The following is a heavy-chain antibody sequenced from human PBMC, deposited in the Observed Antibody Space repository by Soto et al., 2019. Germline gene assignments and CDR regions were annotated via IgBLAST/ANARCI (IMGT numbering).Heavy chain of an antibody. CDR2: TYYRSKWYN. CDR3: ARSWGSGSYFPRYYYYYYMDV. CDR1: GDSVSSNSAA. D-gene: IGHD3-10*01. V-gene: IGHV6-1*01. J-gene: IGHJ6*03. Sequence: QSQTLSLTCAISGDSVSSNSAAWNWIRQSPSRGLEWLGRTYYRSKWYNDYAVSVKSRITINPDTSKNQFSLQLNSVTPEDTAVYYCARSWGSGSYFPRYYYYYYMDVWGKGTTVTVSS.